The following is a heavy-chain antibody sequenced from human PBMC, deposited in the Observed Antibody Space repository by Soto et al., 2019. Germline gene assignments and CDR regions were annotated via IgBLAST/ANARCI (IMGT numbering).Heavy chain of an antibody. J-gene: IGHJ5*02. CDR2: IWYDGSTK. Sequence: QVKLVESGGGVVQPGRSLRLSCAASGFTFSSHGMHWVRQAPGNGLEWVAVIWYDGSTKYYADSVKGRFTISRDNSKNTLFLQMNSLRVGDTAVYYCARAQTEAAGDNVLDPWGQGTLVTVSS. CDR1: GFTFSSHG. CDR3: ARAQTEAAGDNVLDP. V-gene: IGHV3-33*01. D-gene: IGHD6-13*01.